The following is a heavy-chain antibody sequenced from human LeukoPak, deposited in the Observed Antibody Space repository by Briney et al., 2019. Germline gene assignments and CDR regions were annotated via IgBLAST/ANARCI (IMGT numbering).Heavy chain of an antibody. CDR2: ISAYNGNT. Sequence: ASVKVSCKASGYTFTSYGISWVRQAPGQGLEWMGWISAYNGNTNYAQKLQGRVTMTTDTSTSTAYMELRSLRSDDTAVYYCARPCYYDSTGYYQYYFDYWGQGTLVTVSS. J-gene: IGHJ4*02. CDR3: ARPCYYDSTGYYQYYFDY. D-gene: IGHD3-22*01. V-gene: IGHV1-18*01. CDR1: GYTFTSYG.